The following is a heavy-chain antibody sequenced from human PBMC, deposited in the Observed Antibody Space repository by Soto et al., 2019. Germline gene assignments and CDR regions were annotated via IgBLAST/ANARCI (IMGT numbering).Heavy chain of an antibody. J-gene: IGHJ6*02. Sequence: GGSLRLSCAASRFTFRSYDMHWVRQAPCKGLEWMGVISFDGIKKYYADSVKGRFTISRDSSKNKLYLQMNSLRAEDTAVYYCAKPIVAAGYYGMDVWGQGTTVTVSS. V-gene: IGHV3-30*18. CDR3: AKPIVAAGYYGMDV. D-gene: IGHD6-13*01. CDR2: ISFDGIKK. CDR1: RFTFRSYD.